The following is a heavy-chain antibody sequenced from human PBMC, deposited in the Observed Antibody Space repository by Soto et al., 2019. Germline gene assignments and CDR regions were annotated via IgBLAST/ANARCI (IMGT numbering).Heavy chain of an antibody. D-gene: IGHD2-21*01. J-gene: IGHJ4*02. CDR1: GFTFSNYG. V-gene: IGHV3-23*01. Sequence: EVQLLESGGGLIQPGGSLRLSCAASGFTFSNYGMNWVRQAPGKGLEWVSAISGAGDSTFSADSVKGRFAISRDNSKNTRLLQRDSLRAEDTAIYYWAKNFRPSSMWRSYRHKTHFDYWGQGALVTVSS. CDR3: AKNFRPSSMWRSYRHKTHFDY. CDR2: ISGAGDST.